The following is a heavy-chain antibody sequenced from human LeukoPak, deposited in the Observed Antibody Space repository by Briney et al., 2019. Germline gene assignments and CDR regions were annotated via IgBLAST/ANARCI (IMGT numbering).Heavy chain of an antibody. CDR3: TRYDSNLGYAFDV. Sequence: GGSLRLSCAASGFTFSGSTIHWVRQASGKGPEWVGRIKNKANNYATAYAASVKGRFTISRDDSKNTAYLQMNSLKTEDTAMYYCTRYDSNLGYAFDVWGQGTMVTVSS. CDR1: GFTFSGST. D-gene: IGHD7-27*01. CDR2: IKNKANNYAT. V-gene: IGHV3-73*01. J-gene: IGHJ3*01.